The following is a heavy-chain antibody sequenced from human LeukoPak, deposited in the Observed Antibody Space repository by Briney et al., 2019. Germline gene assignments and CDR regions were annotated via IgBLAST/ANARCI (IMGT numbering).Heavy chain of an antibody. Sequence: SETLSLTCTVSGGSVSSGSYYWSWIRQPPGKGLEWIGYMYYSGSTNYNPSLKSRFTMSVDTSKNQFSLELSPVTAADTAVYYCARHGGAYGDYWYYFDYWGQGTLVTVSS. V-gene: IGHV4-61*01. CDR2: MYYSGST. CDR1: GGSVSSGSYY. D-gene: IGHD4-17*01. CDR3: ARHGGAYGDYWYYFDY. J-gene: IGHJ4*02.